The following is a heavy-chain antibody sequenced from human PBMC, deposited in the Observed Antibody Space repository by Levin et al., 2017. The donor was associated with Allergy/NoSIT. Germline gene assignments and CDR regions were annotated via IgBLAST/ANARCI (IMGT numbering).Heavy chain of an antibody. J-gene: IGHJ4*02. CDR1: GGSISSSNW. Sequence: SETLSLTCAVSGGSISSSNWWSWVRQPPGKGLEWIGEIYHSGSTNYNPSLKSRVTISVDKSKNQFSLKLSSVTAADTAVYYCAREGDGSGSYLDYWGQGTLVTVSS. CDR2: IYHSGST. D-gene: IGHD3-10*01. V-gene: IGHV4-4*02. CDR3: AREGDGSGSYLDY.